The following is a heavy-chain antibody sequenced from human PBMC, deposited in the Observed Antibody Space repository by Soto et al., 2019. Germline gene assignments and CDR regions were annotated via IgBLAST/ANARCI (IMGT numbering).Heavy chain of an antibody. CDR1: GGTFSSYA. D-gene: IGHD2-15*01. J-gene: IGHJ3*02. CDR2: IIPIFGTA. Sequence: VASVKVSCKASGGTFSSYAISWVRQAPGQGLEWMGGIIPIFGTANYAQKFQGRVTITADESTSTAYMELSSLRSEDTAVYYCASNTIVVVVAATWGAFDIWGQGTMVTVSS. CDR3: ASNTIVVVVAATWGAFDI. V-gene: IGHV1-69*13.